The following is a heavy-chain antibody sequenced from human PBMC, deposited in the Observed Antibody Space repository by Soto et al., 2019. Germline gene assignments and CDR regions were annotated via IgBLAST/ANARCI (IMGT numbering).Heavy chain of an antibody. V-gene: IGHV1-69*13. J-gene: IGHJ6*02. Sequence: ASVKVSCKASGGTFSSYAISWVRQAPGQGLEWMGGIIPIFGTANYAQKFQGRVTITADESTSTAYMELSSLRSEDTAVYYCASGLYSSGWYGLYYYYGMDVWGQGTTVTVSS. CDR1: GGTFSSYA. CDR2: IIPIFGTA. CDR3: ASGLYSSGWYGLYYYYGMDV. D-gene: IGHD6-19*01.